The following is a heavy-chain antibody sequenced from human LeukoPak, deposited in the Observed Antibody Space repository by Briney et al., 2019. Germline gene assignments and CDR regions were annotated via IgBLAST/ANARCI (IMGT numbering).Heavy chain of an antibody. V-gene: IGHV1-69*05. D-gene: IGHD4-11*01. CDR1: GSTFRSYA. CDR3: ASVTVTTWAPDGHMDV. J-gene: IGHJ6*03. CDR2: IIPIFGTT. Sequence: SVKVSCKASGSTFRSYAISWVRQATGQGLEWMGRIIPIFGTTNYAQKFQGRVTITTDESTSTAYMELSSLRSEGTAVYYCASVTVTTWAPDGHMDVWGKGTTVTVSS.